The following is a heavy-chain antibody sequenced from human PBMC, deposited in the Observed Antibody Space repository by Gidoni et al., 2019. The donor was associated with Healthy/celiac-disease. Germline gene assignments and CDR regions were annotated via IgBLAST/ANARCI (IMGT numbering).Heavy chain of an antibody. J-gene: IGHJ6*02. D-gene: IGHD3-9*01. CDR2: IYYSGST. CDR3: ARDLAETICAEYYYYYGMDV. V-gene: IGHV4-39*07. Sequence: QLQLQASGPGLVKPSEILSLTCTFSVRSISSSRYYWGWIRQPPGKGLEWIGRIYYSGSTYYNPSLKSQVNIAVDTSKNQFSMKLSSVTAADTAVYYCARDLAETICAEYYYYYGMDVWGQGTTVTVSS. CDR1: VRSISSSRYY.